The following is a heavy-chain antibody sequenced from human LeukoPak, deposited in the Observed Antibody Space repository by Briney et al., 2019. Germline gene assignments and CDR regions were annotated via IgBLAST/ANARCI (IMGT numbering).Heavy chain of an antibody. Sequence: GESLKISCKGSGYSFTSYWIGWVRQMPGKGLEWMGIIYPGDSDTRYSPSFQGQVTISADKSISTAYLQWSSLKASDTAMYYWARRKTGYGSGRSIGWFDPWGQGTLVTVSS. CDR3: ARRKTGYGSGRSIGWFDP. D-gene: IGHD3-10*01. CDR1: GYSFTSYW. CDR2: IYPGDSDT. J-gene: IGHJ5*02. V-gene: IGHV5-51*01.